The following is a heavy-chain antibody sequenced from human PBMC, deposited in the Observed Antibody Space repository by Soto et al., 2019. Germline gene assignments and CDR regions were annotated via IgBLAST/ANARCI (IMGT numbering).Heavy chain of an antibody. CDR2: IKQDGSEK. V-gene: IGHV3-7*01. D-gene: IGHD6-6*01. Sequence: EVQLVESGGGLVQPGGSLRLSCAASGFTFSSYWMSWVRQAPGKGLEWVANIKQDGSEKYYVDSVKGRFTISRDNAKNSLYLQMNSLRAEDTAVYYCARGFHSSSSAVDYWGQGTLVTVSS. CDR1: GFTFSSYW. J-gene: IGHJ4*02. CDR3: ARGFHSSSSAVDY.